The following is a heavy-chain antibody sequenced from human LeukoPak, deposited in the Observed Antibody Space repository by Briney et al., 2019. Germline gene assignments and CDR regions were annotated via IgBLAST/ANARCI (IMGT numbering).Heavy chain of an antibody. D-gene: IGHD4-17*01. CDR3: ARAADYGDSHFDY. CDR2: ISSSSSYI. V-gene: IGHV3-21*01. CDR1: GFTFSRYA. J-gene: IGHJ4*02. Sequence: GGSLRLSCAASGFTFSRYALNWVRQAPGKGLEWVSSISSSSSYIYYADSVKGRFTISRDNAKNSLYLQMNSLRAEDTAVYYCARAADYGDSHFDYWGQGTLVTVSS.